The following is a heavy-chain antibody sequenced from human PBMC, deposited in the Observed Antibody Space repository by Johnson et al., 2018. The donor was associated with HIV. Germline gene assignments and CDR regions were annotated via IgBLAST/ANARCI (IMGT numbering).Heavy chain of an antibody. V-gene: IGHV3-9*01. CDR3: ARDQITAVGNDAFDI. CDR1: GFTFDDYA. CDR2: ISWNSGSI. D-gene: IGHD6-13*01. Sequence: VQLVESGGGLVQPGRSLRLSCAASGFTFDDYAMHWVRQAPGKGLEWVSGISWNSGSIGYADSVKGRFTIYRDSAKNSLYLQMNSLRAEDTAVYYCARDQITAVGNDAFDIWGQGTMVTVSS. J-gene: IGHJ3*02.